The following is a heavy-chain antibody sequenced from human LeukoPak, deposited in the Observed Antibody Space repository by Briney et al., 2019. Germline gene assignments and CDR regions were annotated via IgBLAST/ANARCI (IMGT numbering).Heavy chain of an antibody. CDR1: GFTFNRCW. CDR2: INPDGRDT. Sequence: RAGGSLRLSCVVSGFTFNRCWMNWVRQAPGKGLEWVAHINPDGRDTYYVDSVKGRFTISRDNAQNSMYLQMNSLRPEDTALYYCAKDIGSWGYFDIWGQGTMVTVSS. V-gene: IGHV3-7*03. J-gene: IGHJ3*02. D-gene: IGHD2-15*01. CDR3: AKDIGSWGYFDI.